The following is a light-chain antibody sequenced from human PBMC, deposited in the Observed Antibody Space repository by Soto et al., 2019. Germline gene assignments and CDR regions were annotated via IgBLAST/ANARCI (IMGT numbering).Light chain of an antibody. V-gene: IGKV3-11*01. J-gene: IGKJ4*01. Sequence: ETVLTQSPATLSLSPGQRATFSCRASQSVGSYLAWYPQKPGQAPRLLIYDASNRATGIPARFSGSGSGTDFTLTITSLEPEDFAVYFCQQRTDWPLTFGGGTKLEI. CDR3: QQRTDWPLT. CDR2: DAS. CDR1: QSVGSY.